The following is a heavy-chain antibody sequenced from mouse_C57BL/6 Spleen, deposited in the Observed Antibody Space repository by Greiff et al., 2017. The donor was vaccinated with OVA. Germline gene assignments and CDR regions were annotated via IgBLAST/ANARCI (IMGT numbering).Heavy chain of an antibody. CDR1: GYIFTDYE. J-gene: IGHJ2*01. CDR3: TRGRIYDGYYSY. Sequence: QVQLQQSGAELVRPGASVTLSCKASGYIFTDYEMHWVKQTPVHGLEWIGAIDPETGGTAYNQKFKGKAILTADKSSSTAYMELRSLTSEDSAVYYCTRGRIYDGYYSYWGQGTTLTVSS. D-gene: IGHD2-3*01. V-gene: IGHV1-15*01. CDR2: IDPETGGT.